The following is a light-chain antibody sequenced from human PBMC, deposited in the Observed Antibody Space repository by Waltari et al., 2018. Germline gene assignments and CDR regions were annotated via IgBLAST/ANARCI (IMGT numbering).Light chain of an antibody. CDR3: SSYTSSSTLYV. V-gene: IGLV2-14*01. CDR2: EVS. CDR1: SSDVGGYNY. Sequence: QSALTQPASVSGSPGQSITISCTGTSSDVGGYNYVSCYQQHPRKAPKLMIYEVSNRPSGFSNRFYGSKSGNTASLTISGLQAEDEADYYCSSYTSSSTLYVFGTGTKVTVL. J-gene: IGLJ1*01.